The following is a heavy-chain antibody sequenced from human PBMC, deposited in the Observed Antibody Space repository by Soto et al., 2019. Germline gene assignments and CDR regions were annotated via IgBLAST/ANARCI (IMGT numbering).Heavy chain of an antibody. CDR1: EFSLNNNGET. V-gene: IGHV2-5*01. CDR2: IYWNDVK. D-gene: IGHD5-12*01. Sequence: QITLQESGPTLVKRTQTLTLTCSFSEFSLNNNGETVAWIRQPPGKALEWLGLIYWNDVKRYSPSLKGRVSMSKDTSKDQVVLTLTNVDPLDTGTYFCAHRGRYSGYVTFDYWGQGILVTVSS. J-gene: IGHJ4*02. CDR3: AHRGRYSGYVTFDY.